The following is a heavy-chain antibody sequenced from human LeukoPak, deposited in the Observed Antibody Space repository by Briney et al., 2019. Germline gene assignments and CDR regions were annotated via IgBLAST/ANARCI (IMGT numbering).Heavy chain of an antibody. CDR2: IYYSGST. V-gene: IGHV4-59*01. D-gene: IGHD3-10*01. CDR1: GGSISSYY. J-gene: IGHJ5*02. CDR3: ARDGATMVRGVISRWFDP. Sequence: PSETLSLTCTVSGGSISSYYWSWLRQPPGKGLEWIGYIYYSGSTNYNPSLKSRVTISVDTSKNQFSLKLSSVTAADTAVYYCARDGATMVRGVISRWFDPLGPGNPGHRLL.